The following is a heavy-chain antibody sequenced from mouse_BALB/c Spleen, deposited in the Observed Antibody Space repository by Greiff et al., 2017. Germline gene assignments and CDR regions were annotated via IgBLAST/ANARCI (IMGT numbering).Heavy chain of an antibody. J-gene: IGHJ3*01. D-gene: IGHD1-1*01. V-gene: IGHV1-69*02. CDR1: GYTFTSYW. CDR2: IDPSDSYT. Sequence: QVQLQQSGAELVKPGASVKLSCKASGYTFTSYWMHWVKQRPGQGLEWIGEIDPSDSYTNYNQKFKGKATLTVDKSSSTAYMQLSSLTSEDSAVYYCAIYGSSPWFAYWGQGTLVTVSA. CDR3: AIYGSSPWFAY.